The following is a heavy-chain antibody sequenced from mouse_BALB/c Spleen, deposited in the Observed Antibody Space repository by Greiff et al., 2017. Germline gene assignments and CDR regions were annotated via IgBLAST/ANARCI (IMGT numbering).Heavy chain of an antibody. Sequence: VKLMESGAELVRPGTSVKMSCKAAGYTFTNYWIGWVKQRPGHGLEWIGDIYPGGGYTNYNEKFKGKATLTADTSSSTAYMQLSSLTSEDSAIYYCARWRYGKGYFDVWGAGTTVTVSS. D-gene: IGHD2-10*02. CDR1: GYTFTNYW. V-gene: IGHV1-63*02. J-gene: IGHJ1*01. CDR2: IYPGGGYT. CDR3: ARWRYGKGYFDV.